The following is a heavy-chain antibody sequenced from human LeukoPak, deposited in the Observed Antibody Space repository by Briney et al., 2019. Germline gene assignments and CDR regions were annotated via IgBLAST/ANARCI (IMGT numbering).Heavy chain of an antibody. CDR1: GFTFSSYL. Sequence: GGSLRLSCAASGFTFSSYLMSWVRQAPGKGLEWVANIKQDGSEKYYVDSVKGRFTISRDNAKNSLYLQMNSLRAEDTAVYYCARRCFDYWGQGTLVTVSS. J-gene: IGHJ4*02. CDR3: ARRCFDY. V-gene: IGHV3-7*01. CDR2: IKQDGSEK.